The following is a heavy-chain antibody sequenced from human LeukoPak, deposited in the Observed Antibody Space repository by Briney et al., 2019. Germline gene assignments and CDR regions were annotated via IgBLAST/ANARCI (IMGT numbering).Heavy chain of an antibody. Sequence: ASVKVSCKTSGYSFTSYNLHWVRQAPGQRLEWMGIINPSGGNTNYAQKFQGRVTMTRDTSTSTVYMELSSLKSEDTAVYYCATLGQLLNLSYFDYWGQGTLVTVSS. CDR2: INPSGGNT. V-gene: IGHV1-46*01. CDR3: ATLGQLLNLSYFDY. D-gene: IGHD2-2*01. CDR1: GYSFTSYN. J-gene: IGHJ4*02.